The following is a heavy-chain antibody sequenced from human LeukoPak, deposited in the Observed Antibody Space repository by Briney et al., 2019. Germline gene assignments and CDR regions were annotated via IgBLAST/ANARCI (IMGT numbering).Heavy chain of an antibody. Sequence: ASVKVSCKASGYSFTGYYMHWVRQAPGQGLEWMGWINPKNGGTYYAEKFQGRVTMTRDTSISTAYMELSRLRSDDTAVYYCARGGLRSSLYYYDSSGAFDIWGQGTMVTVSS. D-gene: IGHD3-22*01. V-gene: IGHV1-2*02. CDR3: ARGGLRSSLYYYDSSGAFDI. CDR1: GYSFTGYY. J-gene: IGHJ3*02. CDR2: INPKNGGT.